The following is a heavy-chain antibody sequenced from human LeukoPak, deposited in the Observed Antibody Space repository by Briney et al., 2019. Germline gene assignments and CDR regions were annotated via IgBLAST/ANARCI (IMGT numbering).Heavy chain of an antibody. Sequence: GASVKVSCMASGYTFTNYGINWVRQAPGHGLEWMGWISVYSGNTNYAQKLQGRVTMTTETSTNTAYMELRSLISDDTAVYYCARFDYSGNYYSRLVYYYHMDVWGKGTTVTVSS. CDR1: GYTFTNYG. CDR3: ARFDYSGNYYSRLVYYYHMDV. J-gene: IGHJ6*03. V-gene: IGHV1-18*01. D-gene: IGHD3-10*01. CDR2: ISVYSGNT.